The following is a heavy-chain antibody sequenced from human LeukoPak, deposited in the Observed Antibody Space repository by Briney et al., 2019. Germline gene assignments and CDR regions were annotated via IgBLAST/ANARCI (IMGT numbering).Heavy chain of an antibody. V-gene: IGHV4-34*01. D-gene: IGHD6-13*01. CDR2: INHSGSS. CDR3: ARDAWAAAGSDAFDI. CDR1: GGSFSGYY. Sequence: KPSETLSLTCAVYGGSFSGYYWSWIRQPPGKGLEWIGEINHSGSSNYNPSLKSRVTISVDTSKNQFSLKLSSVTAADTAVYYCARDAWAAAGSDAFDIWGQGTMVTVSS. J-gene: IGHJ3*02.